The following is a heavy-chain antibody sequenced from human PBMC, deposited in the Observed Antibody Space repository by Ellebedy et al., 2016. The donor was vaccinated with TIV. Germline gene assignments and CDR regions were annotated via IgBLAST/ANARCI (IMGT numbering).Heavy chain of an antibody. D-gene: IGHD3-10*01. CDR1: GGSISSYY. CDR3: ASLALLSGSIFDY. V-gene: IGHV4-59*13. Sequence: GSLRLXCTVSGGSISSYYWSWIRQPPGKGLEWIGYIYYSGSTNYNPSLKSRVTISVDTSKNQFSLKLSSVTAADTAVYYCASLALLSGSIFDYWGQGTLVTVSS. J-gene: IGHJ4*02. CDR2: IYYSGST.